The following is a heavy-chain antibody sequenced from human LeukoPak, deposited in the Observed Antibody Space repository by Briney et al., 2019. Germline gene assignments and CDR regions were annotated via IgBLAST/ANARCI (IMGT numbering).Heavy chain of an antibody. V-gene: IGHV3-53*01. CDR3: ARDMVAAAAAPYYFDY. J-gene: IGHJ4*02. D-gene: IGHD6-13*01. Sequence: PVGSLRLSCAASGFTVSSNYMSWVRQAPGKGLEWVSVIYSDGSTYYADFVKGRFTISRDNSKNTVYLQMNSLRGEDTAVYYCARDMVAAAAAPYYFDYWGQGTLVTVSS. CDR2: IYSDGST. CDR1: GFTVSSNY.